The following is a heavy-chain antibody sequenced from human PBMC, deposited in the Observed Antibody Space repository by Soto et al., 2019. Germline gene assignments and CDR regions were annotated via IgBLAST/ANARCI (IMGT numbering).Heavy chain of an antibody. J-gene: IGHJ4*02. CDR3: VTDFSGWYGSSEYGF. Sequence: VKVASEASRGTVSISMIAWVLQAPGQGLEWMGRIIPILGIANYAQKFQGRVTITADKSTSTAYMELSSLRSEDTAVYYCVTDFSGWYGSSEYGFWGQVNLVTVSS. CDR2: IIPILGIA. D-gene: IGHD6-19*01. CDR1: RGTVSISM. V-gene: IGHV1-69*04.